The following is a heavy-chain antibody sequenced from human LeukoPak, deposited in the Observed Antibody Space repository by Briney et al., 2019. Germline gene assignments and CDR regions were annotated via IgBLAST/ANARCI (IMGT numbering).Heavy chain of an antibody. CDR3: AKVSVGPLSRPTHVALYYGMDV. CDR1: GFTFNKFA. J-gene: IGHJ6*02. Sequence: PGGSLRLSCEASGFTFNKFAMSWVRQAPGKGPEWVSAIGSSGATTFSADSVKGRCTISRDNSKNTVYLEMNSLRAEDTAIYYCAKVSVGPLSRPTHVALYYGMDVWGQGTTVTVSS. V-gene: IGHV3-23*01. D-gene: IGHD2-8*01. CDR2: IGSSGATT.